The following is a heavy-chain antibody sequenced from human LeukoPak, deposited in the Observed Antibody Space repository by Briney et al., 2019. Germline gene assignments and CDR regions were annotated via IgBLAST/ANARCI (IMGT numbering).Heavy chain of an antibody. V-gene: IGHV3-7*01. CDR2: IKQDGSEK. CDR1: GFTFSSYW. Sequence: GGSLRLYCAASGFTFSSYWMSWVRQAQGKGLEWGANIKQDGSEKYYVDSVKGRFTISRDKAKNSLYLQMNSLRDEDTAVYYCARDRSSYGFDYWGQGTLVTVSS. D-gene: IGHD5-18*01. J-gene: IGHJ4*02. CDR3: ARDRSSYGFDY.